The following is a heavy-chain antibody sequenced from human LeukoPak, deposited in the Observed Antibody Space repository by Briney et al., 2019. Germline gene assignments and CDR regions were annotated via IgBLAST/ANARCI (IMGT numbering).Heavy chain of an antibody. CDR2: VTHDGSKM. CDR1: GFSFSDYS. Sequence: GGSLRLSCSASGFSFSDYSIHWVRQAPGKGFDWVTVVTHDGSKMYYADSVEGRFIISRDNSKDMVYLQMNRLTSEDTAMYYCVRGGSEVVVAAALGAFDIWGQGTMVTVSS. J-gene: IGHJ3*02. D-gene: IGHD2-15*01. CDR3: VRGGSEVVVAAALGAFDI. V-gene: IGHV3-30*14.